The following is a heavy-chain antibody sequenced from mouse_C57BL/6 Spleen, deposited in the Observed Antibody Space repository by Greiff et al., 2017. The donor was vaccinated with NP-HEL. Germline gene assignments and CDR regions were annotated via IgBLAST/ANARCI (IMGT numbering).Heavy chain of an antibody. CDR1: GYSITSGYY. V-gene: IGHV3-6*01. D-gene: IGHD2-1*01. CDR3: ARGDPYGNYDYFDY. J-gene: IGHJ2*01. Sequence: EVKLMESGPGLVKPSQSLSLTCSVTGYSITSGYYWNWIRQFPGNKLEWMGYISYDGSNNYNPSLKNRISITRDTSKNQFFLKLNSVTTEDTATYYCARGDPYGNYDYFDYWGQGTTLTVSS. CDR2: ISYDGSN.